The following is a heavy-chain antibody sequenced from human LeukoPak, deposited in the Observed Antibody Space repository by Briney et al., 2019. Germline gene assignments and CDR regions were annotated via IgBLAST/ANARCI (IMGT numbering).Heavy chain of an antibody. CDR2: IYYSGST. J-gene: IGHJ3*02. CDR3: ARHQRGHSDAFDI. CDR1: AGSISSYY. D-gene: IGHD4-23*01. Sequence: SETLSLTCTVSAGSISSYYWSWIRQPPGKGLDWIGYIYYSGSTNYNPYLKSRVSMSVDTSKNQFSLKLSSVTAADTAVYFCARHQRGHSDAFDIWGQGTVVSVSS. V-gene: IGHV4-59*01.